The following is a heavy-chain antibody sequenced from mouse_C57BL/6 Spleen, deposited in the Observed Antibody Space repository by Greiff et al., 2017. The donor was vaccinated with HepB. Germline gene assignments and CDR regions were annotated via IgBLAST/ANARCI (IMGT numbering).Heavy chain of an antibody. V-gene: IGHV1-39*01. Sequence: VQLQQSGPELVKPGASVKISCKASGYSFTDYNMNWVKQSNGKSLEWIGVINPNYGTTSYNQKFKGKATLTVDQSSSTAYMQLNSLTSEDSAFYYCARIYYYGSRNYFDYWGQGTTLTVSS. CDR3: ARIYYYGSRNYFDY. D-gene: IGHD1-1*01. CDR2: INPNYGTT. CDR1: GYSFTDYN. J-gene: IGHJ2*01.